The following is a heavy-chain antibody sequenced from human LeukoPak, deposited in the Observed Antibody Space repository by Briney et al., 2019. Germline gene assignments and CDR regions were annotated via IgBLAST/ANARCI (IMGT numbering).Heavy chain of an antibody. V-gene: IGHV4-39*07. CDR1: GGSVSSSSYY. D-gene: IGHD6-13*01. CDR3: ARDSRTYSSSWYLIFDY. J-gene: IGHJ4*02. Sequence: SETLSLTCSVSGGSVSSSSYYWGWIRQPPGKGLEWIGSIFYSGSTYYNSSLKSRVTISVDTSKNQFSLKLSSVTAADTATYFCARDSRTYSSSWYLIFDYWGQGTLVTVSS. CDR2: IFYSGST.